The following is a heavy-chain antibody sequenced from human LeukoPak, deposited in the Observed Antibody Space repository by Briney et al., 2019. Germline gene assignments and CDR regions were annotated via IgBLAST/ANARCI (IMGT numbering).Heavy chain of an antibody. J-gene: IGHJ4*02. D-gene: IGHD2-2*02. CDR2: ISSDGSNT. V-gene: IGHV3-74*01. Sequence: GGSLRLSCAVSGFTFSSGYMHWVRQPPGKGPVWVSRISSDGSNTIYADSVKGRFTISRDDAGNTLYLQMNSPRDADTAVYYCARYTGGGVYWGQGTLVTVSS. CDR3: ARYTGGGVY. CDR1: GFTFSSGY.